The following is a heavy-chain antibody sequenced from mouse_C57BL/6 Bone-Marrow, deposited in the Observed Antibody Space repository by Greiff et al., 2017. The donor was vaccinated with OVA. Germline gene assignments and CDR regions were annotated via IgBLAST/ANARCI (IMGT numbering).Heavy chain of an antibody. D-gene: IGHD2-5*01. CDR2: IDPSDSYT. J-gene: IGHJ1*03. V-gene: IGHV1-59*01. CDR1: GYTFTSYW. Sequence: QVQLQQPGAELVRPGPSVKLSCKASGYTFTSYWMHWVKQRPGQGLEWIGVIDPSDSYTNYNQKFKGKATLTVDTSSSTAYMQLSSLTSEDSAVYYCARRGAYYSNYGWYFDVWGTGTTVTVSS. CDR3: ARRGAYYSNYGWYFDV.